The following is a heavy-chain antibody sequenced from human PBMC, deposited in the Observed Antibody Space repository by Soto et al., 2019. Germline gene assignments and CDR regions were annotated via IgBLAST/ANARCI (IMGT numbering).Heavy chain of an antibody. CDR2: VYYSGST. CDR3: ARAVTMIVVDYIRGIHFDY. CDR1: GGSISSGGYY. V-gene: IGHV4-31*03. D-gene: IGHD3-22*01. Sequence: PSETLSLTCTVSGGSISSGGYYWSWIRQHPGKGLEWIGYVYYSGSTYYNPSLKSRVTISVDTSKNQFSLKLSSVTAADTAVYYCARAVTMIVVDYIRGIHFDYWGQGTQVTVSS. J-gene: IGHJ4*02.